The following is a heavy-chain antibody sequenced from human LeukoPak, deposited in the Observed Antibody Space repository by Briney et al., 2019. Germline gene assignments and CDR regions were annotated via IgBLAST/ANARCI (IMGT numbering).Heavy chain of an antibody. J-gene: IGHJ4*02. D-gene: IGHD3-10*01. V-gene: IGHV3-23*01. CDR1: GFSFTTHA. CDR3: AKDQDQHSYGSGSYAPFAY. CDR2: ISGGGGST. Sequence: GGSLRLSGVASGFSFTTHAMGWVRQAPGKGPEGVSHISGGGGSTKYSGSGRGRFTISRDNSKNTLYLQRNSLRADDTAVYYCAKDQDQHSYGSGSYAPFAYWGQGTLVTVSS.